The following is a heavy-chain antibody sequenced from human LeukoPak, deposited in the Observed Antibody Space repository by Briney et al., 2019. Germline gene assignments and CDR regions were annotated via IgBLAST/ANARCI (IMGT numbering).Heavy chain of an antibody. CDR2: ISYDGTNK. CDR1: GFTFSSYA. CDR3: ARSNYYDSRSWGFDI. J-gene: IGHJ3*02. V-gene: IGHV3-30*04. Sequence: GGSLRFSCAASGFTFSSYAMHWVRQAPGKGLEWVTIISYDGTNKYYADSVKGRFTISRDNSKNTLFLQMNSLRAEDTAVYYCARSNYYDSRSWGFDIWGQGTMVTVSS. D-gene: IGHD3-22*01.